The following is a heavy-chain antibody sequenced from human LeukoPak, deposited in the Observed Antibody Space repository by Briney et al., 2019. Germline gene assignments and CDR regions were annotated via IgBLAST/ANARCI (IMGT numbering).Heavy chain of an antibody. CDR1: GFTFSSYA. CDR3: ARLNSGSYYYYYYYYMDV. D-gene: IGHD1-26*01. J-gene: IGHJ6*03. Sequence: GGSLRLSCAASGFTFSSYAMSWVRQAPGKGLEWVSAISGSGGSTYYADSAKGRFTISRDNSKNTLYLQMNSLRAEDTAVYYCARLNSGSYYYYYYYYMDVWGKGTTVTVSS. V-gene: IGHV3-23*01. CDR2: ISGSGGST.